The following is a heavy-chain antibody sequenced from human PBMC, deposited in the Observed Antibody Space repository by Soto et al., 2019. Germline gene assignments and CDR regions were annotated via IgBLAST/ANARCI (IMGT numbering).Heavy chain of an antibody. CDR1: GGSFSGYY. J-gene: IGHJ4*02. V-gene: IGHV4-34*01. CDR3: ARMVRGAQSGYYFDY. D-gene: IGHD3-10*01. CDR2: INHSGST. Sequence: KASETLSLTCAVYGGSFSGYYWSWIRQPPGKGLEWIGEINHSGSTNYNPSLKSRVTISVDTSKNQFSLKLSSVTAADTAVYYCARMVRGAQSGYYFDYWGQGTLVTVSS.